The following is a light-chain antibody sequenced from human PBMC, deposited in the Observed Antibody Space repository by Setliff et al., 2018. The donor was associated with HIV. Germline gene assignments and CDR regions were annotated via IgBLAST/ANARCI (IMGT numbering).Light chain of an antibody. CDR3: CSYARSSTYV. CDR1: SSDVGNYNL. V-gene: IGLV2-23*02. CDR2: EVT. Sequence: QSALAQPASVSRSPGQSITLSCTRSSSDVGNYNLVSWYQHHPGTAPKLVIYEVTKRPSGVSNRFSGSKSGNTASLTISGLQAEDEADYYCCSYARSSTYVFGTGTKGTVL. J-gene: IGLJ1*01.